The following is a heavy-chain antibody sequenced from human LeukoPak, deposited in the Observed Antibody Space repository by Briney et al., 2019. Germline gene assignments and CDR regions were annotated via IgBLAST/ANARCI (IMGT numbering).Heavy chain of an antibody. CDR1: GFNFSSYA. D-gene: IGHD6-6*01. J-gene: IGHJ4*02. CDR3: AKGSVIAARLDYFDY. Sequence: GGSLRLSCAACGFNFSSYAMSWVRQAPGKGLEWVSAISHSGATTYYADSVRGRFTISRDNSKNTLYLQMNSLRAEDTAVYYCAKGSVIAARLDYFDYWGQGILVTVSS. CDR2: ISHSGATT. V-gene: IGHV3-23*01.